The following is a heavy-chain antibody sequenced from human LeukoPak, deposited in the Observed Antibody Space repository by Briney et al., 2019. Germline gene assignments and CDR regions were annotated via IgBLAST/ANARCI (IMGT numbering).Heavy chain of an antibody. CDR1: GGSISSGDYS. V-gene: IGHV4-30-2*01. J-gene: IGHJ4*02. CDR3: AGDFGSGSYRFDY. D-gene: IGHD3-10*01. CDR2: IYHSGST. Sequence: SETLSLTCTVSGGSISSGDYSWSWIRQPPGKGLEWIGYIYHSGSTTYNPSLKSRLTISLDRSRNQFSLKLDSVTAADTAVYYCAGDFGSGSYRFDYWGQGTLVTVSS.